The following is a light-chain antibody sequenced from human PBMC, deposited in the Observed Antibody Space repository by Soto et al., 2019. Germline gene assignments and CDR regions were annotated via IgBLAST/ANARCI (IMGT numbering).Light chain of an antibody. J-gene: IGLJ2*01. Sequence: SALTQPASVSGSPGQSITISCTGTSSDVGAYNYVSWYQQHPGKAPKLIIYEVSDRPSGVSNRFSGSKSGNTASLTTSGLQAEDEADYYCSSFAGSRLLVLGGGTQLTVL. CDR3: SSFAGSRLLV. CDR2: EVS. CDR1: SSDVGAYNY. V-gene: IGLV2-14*03.